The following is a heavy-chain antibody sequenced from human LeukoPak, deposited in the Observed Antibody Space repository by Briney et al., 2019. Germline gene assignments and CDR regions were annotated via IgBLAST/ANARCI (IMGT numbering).Heavy chain of an antibody. Sequence: SETLSLTXGVSGGSFSGYQWTWIRQSPGEGMEWIGQIDHSGTTNYDPSLKSRLTMSVDTSKDQFSLKLTSVTAADTAVYYCARGAYNGSWYYYWGPGALVTVSS. CDR2: IDHSGTT. CDR1: GGSFSGYQ. CDR3: ARGAYNGSWYYY. V-gene: IGHV4-34*01. D-gene: IGHD6-13*01. J-gene: IGHJ4*02.